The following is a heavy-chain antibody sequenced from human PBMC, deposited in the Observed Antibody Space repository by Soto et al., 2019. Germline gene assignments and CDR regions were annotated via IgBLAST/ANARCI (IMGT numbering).Heavy chain of an antibody. D-gene: IGHD1-1*01. CDR3: VRDGTKTLRDWFDP. Sequence: QVQLQESGPGLVKPSETLSLTCTVSGPSISGFYWSWIRKSAGKGLEWIGRIYATGTTDYNPSLKSRVMMSVDTSKKQFDLKLRSVTAADTAVYYCVRDGTKTLRDWFDPWGQGISVTVSS. CDR2: IYATGTT. J-gene: IGHJ5*02. V-gene: IGHV4-4*07. CDR1: GPSISGFY.